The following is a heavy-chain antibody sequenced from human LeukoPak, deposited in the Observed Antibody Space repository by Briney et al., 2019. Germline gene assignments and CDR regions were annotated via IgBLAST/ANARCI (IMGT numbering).Heavy chain of an antibody. V-gene: IGHV1-8*01. CDR1: GYTFTSYD. Sequence: ASVKVSCKASGYTFTSYDINWVRQATGQGLEWMGWMNPNSGNTGHAQKFQGRVTMTRNTSISTAYMELSSLRSEDTAVYYCARATTVTTRVYGYWGQGTLVTVSS. CDR3: ARATTVTTRVYGY. J-gene: IGHJ4*02. D-gene: IGHD4-17*01. CDR2: MNPNSGNT.